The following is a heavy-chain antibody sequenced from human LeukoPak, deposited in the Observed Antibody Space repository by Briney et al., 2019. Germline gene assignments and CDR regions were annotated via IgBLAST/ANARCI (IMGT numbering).Heavy chain of an antibody. J-gene: IGHJ4*02. CDR2: IRSKAYGGTT. CDR3: AKDWTGYSNFVVFDS. CDR1: GFTFGDYA. Sequence: PGRSLRLSCTASGFTFGDYAMSWVRQAPGKGLEWVGFIRSKAYGGTTEYAASVKGRFTISRDDSKSIAYLQMNSLRVEDTAVYYCAKDWTGYSNFVVFDSWGPGTLVTVSS. D-gene: IGHD4-11*01. V-gene: IGHV3-49*04.